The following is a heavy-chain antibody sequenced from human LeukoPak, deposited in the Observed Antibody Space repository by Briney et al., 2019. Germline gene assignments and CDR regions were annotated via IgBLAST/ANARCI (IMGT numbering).Heavy chain of an antibody. CDR3: ARAYSSSWYLYYGMDV. CDR2: ISYDGSNK. Sequence: GGSLRLSCAASGFTFSSHGMHWVRQAPGKGLEWVAVISYDGSNKYYADSVKGRFTISRDNSKNTLYLQMNSLRAEDTAVYYCARAYSSSWYLYYGMDVWGQGTTVTVSS. V-gene: IGHV3-30*03. J-gene: IGHJ6*02. D-gene: IGHD6-13*01. CDR1: GFTFSSHG.